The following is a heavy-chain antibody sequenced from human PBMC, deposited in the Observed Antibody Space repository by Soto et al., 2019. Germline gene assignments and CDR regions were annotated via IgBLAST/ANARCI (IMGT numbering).Heavy chain of an antibody. CDR2: IYYSGST. Sequence: PSETLSLTCTVSGGSISSSSYYWGWIRQPPGKGLEWIGSIYYSGSTYYKPSLKSRDTISVDTSKNQFSLKLSSVTAADTAVYYCASPKIAFYNWFDPWGQGTLVTVS. CDR1: GGSISSSSYY. J-gene: IGHJ5*02. CDR3: ASPKIAFYNWFDP. V-gene: IGHV4-39*01. D-gene: IGHD3-3*02.